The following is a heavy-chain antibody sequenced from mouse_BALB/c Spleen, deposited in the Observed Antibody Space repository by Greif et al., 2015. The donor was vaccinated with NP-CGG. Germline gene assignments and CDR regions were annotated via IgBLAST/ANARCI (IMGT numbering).Heavy chain of an antibody. CDR2: IRLKSNNYAT. V-gene: IGHV6-6*02. Sequence: EVMLVESGGGLVQPGGSMKLSCVASGFTFSNYWMNWVRQSPEKGLEWVAEIRLKSNNYATHYAESVKGRFTISRDDSKSSVYLQMNNLRAEDTGIYYCTRSQIYYDYPFAYWGQRTLVTVSA. D-gene: IGHD2-4*01. J-gene: IGHJ3*01. CDR3: TRSQIYYDYPFAY. CDR1: GFTFSNYW.